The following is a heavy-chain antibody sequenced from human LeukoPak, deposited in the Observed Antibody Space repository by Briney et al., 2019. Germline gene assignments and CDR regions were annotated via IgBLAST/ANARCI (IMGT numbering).Heavy chain of an antibody. CDR1: GDSVSSSPYY. CDR3: ARYKFHNYFDP. J-gene: IGHJ5*02. Sequence: SETLSLTCSVSGDSVSSSPYYWGWIRQPPGKGLEWIGNTFSTSTLYNASLRSRVTIVVDTSKNQFSLKLTSATAADTAIYFCARYKFHNYFDPWGQGTLVVVFS. V-gene: IGHV4-61*01. CDR2: TFSTST. D-gene: IGHD5-24*01.